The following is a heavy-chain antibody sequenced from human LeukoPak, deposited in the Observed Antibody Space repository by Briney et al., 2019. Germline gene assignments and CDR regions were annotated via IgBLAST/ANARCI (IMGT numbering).Heavy chain of an antibody. CDR2: IYYSGST. V-gene: IGHV4-59*01. CDR1: GGSISSYY. D-gene: IGHD1-1*01. J-gene: IGHJ3*02. Sequence: PSETLSLTCTVSGGSISSYYWSWIRQPPGKGLEWIGYIYYSGSTNYNPSLKSRVTISVDTSKNQFSLKLSSVTAADTAVYYCARVRSPGTTRDAFDIWGQGTMVTVSS. CDR3: ARVRSPGTTRDAFDI.